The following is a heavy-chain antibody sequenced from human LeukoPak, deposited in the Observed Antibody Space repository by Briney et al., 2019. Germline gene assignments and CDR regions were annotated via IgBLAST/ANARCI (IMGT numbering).Heavy chain of an antibody. CDR3: AREQRWFRFDY. Sequence: GGSVKVSCKASGYTFTSYGMSWVRQAPGQGLEWMGWINEYNGNKNYAQKLQGRVTMSTDTSTSTAYMELRSLRSDDTAVYYCAREQRWFRFDYWGQGTLVTVSS. CDR1: GYTFTSYG. D-gene: IGHD2-15*01. J-gene: IGHJ4*02. V-gene: IGHV1-18*01. CDR2: INEYNGNK.